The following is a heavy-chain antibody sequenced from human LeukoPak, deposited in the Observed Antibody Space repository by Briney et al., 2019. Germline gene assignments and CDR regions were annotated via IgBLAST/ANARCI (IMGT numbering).Heavy chain of an antibody. V-gene: IGHV3-53*01. J-gene: IGHJ4*02. CDR1: GFTVSSNY. Sequence: GGSLRLSCAVSGFTVSSNYVSWVRRAPGKGLEWVSILYSAGSTYYADSVRGRFTISRDSSKNTVCLQMNSLSAEDTAIYYCASGGLGARKYYSDPFHYWGQGTLVTVSS. CDR2: LYSAGST. D-gene: IGHD3-10*01. CDR3: ASGGLGARKYYSDPFHY.